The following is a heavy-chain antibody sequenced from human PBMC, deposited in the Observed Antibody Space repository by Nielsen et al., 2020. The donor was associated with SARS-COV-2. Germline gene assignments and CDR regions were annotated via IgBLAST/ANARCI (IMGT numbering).Heavy chain of an antibody. V-gene: IGHV4-39*01. CDR1: CGFTSSSIYY. CDR2: IYYSGNT. J-gene: IGHJ3*02. D-gene: IGHD1-26*01. CDR3: ARVYYGDAFDI. Sequence: ESLNTSCTVSCGFTSSSIYYWGWARQPPGKGLGWIGSIYYSGNTNHNPHLKSRVTISVDTTKNQFSLKLSSVNAADSDVYCCARVYYGDAFDIWGQGTMVTVSS.